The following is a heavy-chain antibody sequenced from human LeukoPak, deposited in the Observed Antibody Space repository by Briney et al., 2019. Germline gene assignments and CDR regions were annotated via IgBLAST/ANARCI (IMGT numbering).Heavy chain of an antibody. D-gene: IGHD6-19*01. CDR3: ARFLMGCYLGLGLDY. Sequence: SETLSLTHAVYGGSFRGYYWSWIRQPPGKGLEWIGEINHSGSTNYNPYLQSRVTISVDKSKNQFSLKLSSVTAADTAVYYCARFLMGCYLGLGLDYWGQGTLVTVSS. CDR1: GGSFRGYY. J-gene: IGHJ4*02. V-gene: IGHV4-34*01. CDR2: INHSGST.